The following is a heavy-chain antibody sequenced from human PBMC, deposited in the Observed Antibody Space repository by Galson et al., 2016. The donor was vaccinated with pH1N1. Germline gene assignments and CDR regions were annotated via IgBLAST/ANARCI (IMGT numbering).Heavy chain of an antibody. D-gene: IGHD6-13*01. CDR3: VRAFHSNSWYYFVY. CDR2: INWKGSST. Sequence: SLRLSCAASGFIFDDYGMCWVRQVPGKGLEWVSGINWKGSSTEYADSVKGRFTISRDNAKSSVFLQMNSLSAEDTALYYCVRAFHSNSWYYFVYWGQGTLVAVSS. J-gene: IGHJ4*02. V-gene: IGHV3-20*04. CDR1: GFIFDDYG.